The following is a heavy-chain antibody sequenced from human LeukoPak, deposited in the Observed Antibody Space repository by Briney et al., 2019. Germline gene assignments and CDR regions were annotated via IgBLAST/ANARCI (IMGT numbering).Heavy chain of an antibody. J-gene: IGHJ4*02. CDR1: GGSISSHY. CDR2: IYYSGST. CDR3: ARERYSNSWFIDY. D-gene: IGHD6-13*01. V-gene: IGHV4-59*11. Sequence: SETLSLTCTVSGGSISSHYWNWIRQPPGKGLEWIGYIYYSGSTNYNPSLESRVTISVDTSKNQFSLKLTSVTAADTAVYYCARERYSNSWFIDYWGQGTLVTVS.